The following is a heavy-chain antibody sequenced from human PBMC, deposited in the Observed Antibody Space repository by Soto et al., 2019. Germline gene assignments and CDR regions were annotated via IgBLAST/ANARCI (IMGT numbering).Heavy chain of an antibody. Sequence: EVQLVESGGGLVQPGGSLRLSCAASGFTFSSYWMHWVRQAPGKGLVWVSHINSDGSDTTFADSVKGRFTISRDNAKNTLYLQMNSPRDEDAALYYCVRDFPAEGIDYWGQGTLVTVSS. CDR2: INSDGSDT. D-gene: IGHD3-10*01. J-gene: IGHJ4*02. CDR1: GFTFSSYW. V-gene: IGHV3-74*03. CDR3: VRDFPAEGIDY.